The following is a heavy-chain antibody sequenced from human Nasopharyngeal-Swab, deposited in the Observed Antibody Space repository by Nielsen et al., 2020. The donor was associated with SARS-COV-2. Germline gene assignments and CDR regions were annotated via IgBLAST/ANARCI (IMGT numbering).Heavy chain of an antibody. CDR3: ARERLGELFVDY. CDR1: GFTFSSYS. CDR2: ISSSSSYI. Sequence: SCAASGFTFSSYSMNWVRQAPGKGLEWVSSISSSSSYIYYADSVKGRFTISRDNAKNSLYLQMNSLRAEDTAVYYCARERLGELFVDYWGQGTLVTVSS. V-gene: IGHV3-21*01. D-gene: IGHD3-16*01. J-gene: IGHJ4*02.